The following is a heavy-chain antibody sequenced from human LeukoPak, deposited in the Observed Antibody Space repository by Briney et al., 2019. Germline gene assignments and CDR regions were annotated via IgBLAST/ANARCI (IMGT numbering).Heavy chain of an antibody. Sequence: GASVKVSCKASGGTFSSYAISWVRQAPGQGLEWMGRIIPILGIANYAQKFQGRVTITADKSTSTAYMELSSLRSEDTAVYYYARDGSIAAAFFDYWGQGTLVTVSS. CDR3: ARDGSIAAAFFDY. D-gene: IGHD6-13*01. J-gene: IGHJ4*02. CDR2: IIPILGIA. CDR1: GGTFSSYA. V-gene: IGHV1-69*04.